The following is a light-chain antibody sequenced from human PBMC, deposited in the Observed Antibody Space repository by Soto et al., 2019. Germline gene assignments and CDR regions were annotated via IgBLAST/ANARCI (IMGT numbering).Light chain of an antibody. V-gene: IGKV3-20*01. CDR1: QTLSINY. CDR3: QQYDGAPLT. J-gene: IGKJ3*01. CDR2: GAS. Sequence: IVLTQSPGTLSLSPGERATLFCRASQTLSINYLAWYQQKPGQAPRLLIYGASTRHTGIPHRFNVSGSGTDFALTINRLGPEDFAVYYCQQYDGAPLTVGTGTKVYVK.